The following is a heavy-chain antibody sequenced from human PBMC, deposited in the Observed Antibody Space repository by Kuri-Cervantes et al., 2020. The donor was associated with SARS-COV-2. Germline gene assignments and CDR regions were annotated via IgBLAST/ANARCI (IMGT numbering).Heavy chain of an antibody. Sequence: GESLRLSCAASGFTVSSNYMSCVRQAPGKGLEWVSVIYCGCSTYYADSVKGRFTISRDNSKHTLYLQMNSLRAEDTAVYYCARARGEYEFWSGYYTSYYYYYGMDVWGQGTTVTVSS. CDR1: GFTVSSNY. V-gene: IGHV3-53*01. D-gene: IGHD3-3*01. CDR2: IYCGCST. J-gene: IGHJ6*02. CDR3: ARARGEYEFWSGYYTSYYYYYGMDV.